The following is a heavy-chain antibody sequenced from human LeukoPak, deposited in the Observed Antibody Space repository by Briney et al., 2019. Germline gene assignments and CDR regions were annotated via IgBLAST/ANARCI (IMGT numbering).Heavy chain of an antibody. V-gene: IGHV5-51*01. CDR1: GYKFTNYW. Sequence: GEAPKISCKASGYKFTNYWIGLVRQMGREGLELVGIINPGDSETNYSPSFQGQVTISVDKSVSTAYLQWTSLKASDTAMYYCARLVVPAAISYWGQGTLVNVFS. D-gene: IGHD2-2*01. CDR3: ARLVVPAAISY. CDR2: INPGDSET. J-gene: IGHJ4*02.